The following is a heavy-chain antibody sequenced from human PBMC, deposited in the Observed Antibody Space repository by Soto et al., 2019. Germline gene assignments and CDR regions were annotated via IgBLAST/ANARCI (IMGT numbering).Heavy chain of an antibody. D-gene: IGHD1-1*01. Sequence: SVKVSCKASGGTFSSYAISWVRQAPGQGLEWMGGIIPIFGTANYAQKFQGRVTITADKSTSTAYMELSSLRSEDTAVYYCARDGRGPRPYYYYGMDVWCQGTTVTVSS. CDR3: ARDGRGPRPYYYYGMDV. CDR2: IIPIFGTA. J-gene: IGHJ6*02. CDR1: GGTFSSYA. V-gene: IGHV1-69*06.